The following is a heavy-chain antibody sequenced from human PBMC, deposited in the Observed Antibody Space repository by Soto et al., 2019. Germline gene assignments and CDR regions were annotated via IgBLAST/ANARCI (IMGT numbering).Heavy chain of an antibody. D-gene: IGHD5-12*01. J-gene: IGHJ4*02. CDR2: ISYDGSYK. V-gene: IGHV3-30*18. CDR3: AKEGSVVATTPDFDY. CDR1: GFTFSSYG. Sequence: QVQLVESGGGVVQPGRSLRLSCAASGFTFSSYGMHWVRQAPGKGLEWVAVISYDGSYKYYADSMKGRVTISGDNSKKTLYVPMNSLRAEDTAVYYCAKEGSVVATTPDFDYWGQGTLVTVSS.